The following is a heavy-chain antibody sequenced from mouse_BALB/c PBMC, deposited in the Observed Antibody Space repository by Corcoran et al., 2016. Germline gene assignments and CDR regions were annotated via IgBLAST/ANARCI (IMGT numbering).Heavy chain of an antibody. J-gene: IGHJ4*01. CDR2: ISCYNGAT. CDR1: GYSFTGYY. Sequence: LVKTGASVKISCKASGYSFTGYYLHWVKQSHGKSLEWIGYISCYNGATSYNQKFKGKATFTVDTSSSTAYMQFNSLTSEDSAVYYSARYHYDFYARDYWGQGTSVTVSS. CDR3: ARYHYDFYARDY. V-gene: IGHV1S34*01. D-gene: IGHD1-1*02.